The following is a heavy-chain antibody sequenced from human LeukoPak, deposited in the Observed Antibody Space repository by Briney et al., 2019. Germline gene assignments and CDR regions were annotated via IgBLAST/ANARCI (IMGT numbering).Heavy chain of an antibody. D-gene: IGHD3-10*01. CDR3: ARGEWGITMVRGVIHNNWFDP. CDR1: GYTFTSYY. J-gene: IGHJ5*02. CDR2: INPSGGST. Sequence: ASVKVSCKASGYTFTSYYMHWVRQAPGQGLEWMGIINPSGGSTSYAQKFQGRVTMTRDTSTSTVYMELSSLRSEDTAVYYCARGEWGITMVRGVIHNNWFDPCGQGTLVTVSS. V-gene: IGHV1-46*01.